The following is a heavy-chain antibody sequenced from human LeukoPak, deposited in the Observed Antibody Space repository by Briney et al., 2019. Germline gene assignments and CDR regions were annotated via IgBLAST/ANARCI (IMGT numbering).Heavy chain of an antibody. V-gene: IGHV3-30*02. CDR2: IRYDGGNK. D-gene: IGHD3-10*01. J-gene: IGHJ6*03. CDR3: AKDVLLWFGEGPDYMDV. CDR1: GFTFSSYG. Sequence: PGGSLRLSCAASGFTFSSYGMHWVRQAPGKGLEWVAFIRYDGGNKYYADSVKGRFTISRDNSKNTLYLQMNSLRAEDTAVYYCAKDVLLWFGEGPDYMDVWGKGTTVTISS.